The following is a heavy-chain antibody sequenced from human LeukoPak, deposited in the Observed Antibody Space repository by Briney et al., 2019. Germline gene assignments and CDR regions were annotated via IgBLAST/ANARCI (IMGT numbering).Heavy chain of an antibody. Sequence: GGSLRLSCAASGFTFSSYAMSWVRQAPGKGLEWVSAISGSGGSTYYADSMKGRFTISRDNSKNTLYLQMNSLRAEDTAVYYRAKGGFGELLLDYWGQGTLVTVSS. V-gene: IGHV3-23*01. CDR2: ISGSGGST. CDR3: AKGGFGELLLDY. D-gene: IGHD3-10*01. J-gene: IGHJ4*02. CDR1: GFTFSSYA.